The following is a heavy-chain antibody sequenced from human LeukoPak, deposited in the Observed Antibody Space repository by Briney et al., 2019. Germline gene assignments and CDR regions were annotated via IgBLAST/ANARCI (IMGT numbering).Heavy chain of an antibody. CDR2: INPNSGGT. V-gene: IGHV1-2*02. J-gene: IGHJ4*02. CDR3: ARESDGSGSYGY. CDR1: GYTFTGYY. Sequence: ASVKVSCKASGYTFTGYYMHWVRQAPGQGLEWMGWINPNSGGTNYAQKFQGRVTMTRDTSISTAYMELSRLRSDDTAVYYCARESDGSGSYGYWGQGTLVTVSS. D-gene: IGHD3-10*01.